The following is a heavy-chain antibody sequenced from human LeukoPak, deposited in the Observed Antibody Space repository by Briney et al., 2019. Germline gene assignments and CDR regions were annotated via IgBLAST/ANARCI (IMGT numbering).Heavy chain of an antibody. V-gene: IGHV1-69*13. CDR3: ARDPTTVTTHRETHYYYYYGMDV. D-gene: IGHD4-17*01. J-gene: IGHJ6*02. CDR1: GGTFSSYA. CDR2: IIPIFGTA. Sequence: SVKVSCKASGGTFSSYAIRWVRQAPGQGLEWMGGIIPIFGTANYAQKFQGRVTITADESTSTAYMELSSLRSEDTAVYYCARDPTTVTTHRETHYYYYYGMDVWGQGTTVTVSS.